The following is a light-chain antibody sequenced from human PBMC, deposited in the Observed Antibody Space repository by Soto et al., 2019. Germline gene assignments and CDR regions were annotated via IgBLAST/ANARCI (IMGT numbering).Light chain of an antibody. CDR1: QSISSW. V-gene: IGKV1-5*03. CDR2: KAS. Sequence: DIQMTQSPSTLSASVGDRVTITCRASQSISSWLAWYQQKPGKAPKLLIQKASSLESGVPSRFSGSGSGTDFTLTISSLQPDDFATYYCHQYSIFSLTFGGGTKVEIK. J-gene: IGKJ4*01. CDR3: HQYSIFSLT.